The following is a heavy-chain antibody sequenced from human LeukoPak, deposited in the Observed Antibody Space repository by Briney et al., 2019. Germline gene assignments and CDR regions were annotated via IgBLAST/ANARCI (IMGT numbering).Heavy chain of an antibody. V-gene: IGHV3-9*03. D-gene: IGHD5-18*01. CDR3: AKDHSTMVTGYFDY. J-gene: IGHJ4*02. Sequence: GGSLRLSCAASGFTFSSYAMSWVRQAPGKGLEWVSGISWNSGSIGYADSVKGRFTISRDNAKNSLYLQMNSLRAEDMALYYCAKDHSTMVTGYFDYWGQGTLVTVSS. CDR1: GFTFSSYA. CDR2: ISWNSGSI.